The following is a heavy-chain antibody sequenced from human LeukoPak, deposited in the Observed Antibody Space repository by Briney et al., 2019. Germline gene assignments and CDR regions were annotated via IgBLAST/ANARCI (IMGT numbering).Heavy chain of an antibody. CDR2: ISGSGSST. D-gene: IGHD3-16*02. Sequence: PGGSLRLSCAASGFTFTSYAMTWVRQAPGKGLEWVSGISGSGSSTYYADSVKGRFTISRDNSKNSLYLQMNSLRTEDTALYYCARGGGVWGSYRYIETLSPFDYWGQGTLVTVSS. J-gene: IGHJ4*02. V-gene: IGHV3-23*01. CDR3: ARGGGVWGSYRYIETLSPFDY. CDR1: GFTFTSYA.